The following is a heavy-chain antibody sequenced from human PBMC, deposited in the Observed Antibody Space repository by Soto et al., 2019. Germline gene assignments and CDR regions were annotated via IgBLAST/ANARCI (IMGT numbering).Heavy chain of an antibody. J-gene: IGHJ6*02. V-gene: IGHV4-59*08. D-gene: IGHD1-1*01. CDR3: ARHPTVNYYGMDV. Sequence: QVQLQESGPGLVKPSETLSLTCTVSGGSITSYYWSWIRQPPGKGLEWIGYVYYSGSTNYNPSLKSRVTISVDTSKNQFSLKLSSVTAAATAVYYCARHPTVNYYGMDVWGQGTTVTVSS. CDR1: GGSITSYY. CDR2: VYYSGST.